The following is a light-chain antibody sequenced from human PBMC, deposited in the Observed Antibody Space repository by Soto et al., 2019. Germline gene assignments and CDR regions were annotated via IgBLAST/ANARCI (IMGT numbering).Light chain of an antibody. CDR2: EVS. CDR1: SSDVGSYNR. V-gene: IGLV2-18*02. J-gene: IGLJ1*01. CDR3: PSYTTSSTYV. Sequence: QSALTQPPSVSGSPGQSVTISCTGTSSDVGSYNRVSWYQQPPGTAPKLIIFEVSNRPSGVPDRFSGSKSGNTASLTISGLQAEDEADYYCPSYTTSSTYVFGTGTKVTVL.